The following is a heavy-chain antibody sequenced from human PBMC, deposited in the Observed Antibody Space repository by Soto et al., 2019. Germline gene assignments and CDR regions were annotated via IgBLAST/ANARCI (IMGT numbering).Heavy chain of an antibody. J-gene: IGHJ6*02. CDR2: INPNSGGT. CDR1: GYTFTVYY. D-gene: IGHD5-18*01. V-gene: IGHV1-2*04. Sequence: ASVKVSCKASGYTFTVYYMHWVRQAPGQGLEWMGWINPNSGGTNYAQKFQGWVTMTRDTSISTAYMELSRLRSDDTAVYYCARGLVDTAMVTAYYYYGMDDWGQGATVTVSS. CDR3: ARGLVDTAMVTAYYYYGMDD.